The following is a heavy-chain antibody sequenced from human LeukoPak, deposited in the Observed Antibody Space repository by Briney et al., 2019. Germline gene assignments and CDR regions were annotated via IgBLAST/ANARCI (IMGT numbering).Heavy chain of an antibody. D-gene: IGHD3-10*01. J-gene: IGHJ4*02. CDR2: IYHSGST. CDR1: GGPITSSSYY. Sequence: PSETLSLTCTVSGGPITSSSYYWGWIRQPPGKGLEWIGSIYHSGSTYYNPSLKSRVTISVDTSKNQFSLKLSSVTAADTAVYYCARQLRDYYGSGSFPFDYWGQGTLVTVSS. V-gene: IGHV4-39*01. CDR3: ARQLRDYYGSGSFPFDY.